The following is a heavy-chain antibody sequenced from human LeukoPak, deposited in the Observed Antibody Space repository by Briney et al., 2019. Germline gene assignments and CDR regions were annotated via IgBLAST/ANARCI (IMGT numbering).Heavy chain of an antibody. V-gene: IGHV4-59*01. J-gene: IGHJ4*02. CDR3: AGNDYGDYKSSFDY. CDR1: GGSISSYY. Sequence: SETLSLTCTVSGGSISSYYWSWFRQPPGNGLEWIGYIFYSGSTNYNPSLKSRVTISVDTSKNQFSLRLSSVTAADTAMYYCAGNDYGDYKSSFDYWGQGTLVTVSS. CDR2: IFYSGST. D-gene: IGHD4-17*01.